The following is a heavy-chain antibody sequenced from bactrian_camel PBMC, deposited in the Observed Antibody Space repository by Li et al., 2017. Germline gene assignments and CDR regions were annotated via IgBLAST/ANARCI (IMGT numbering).Heavy chain of an antibody. J-gene: IGHJ4*01. V-gene: IGHV3S6*01. CDR3: AADPLVVRFRLLNVDEWDY. Sequence: HVQLVESGGGSVQPGGSLRLSCAASGATNSRYCMGWFRQSRGQERVPVAAKQSDGTYGAMPSKKDRFTISKRGPRLYLEMDSLKPEDTGMYYCAADPLVVRFRLLNVDEWDYWGQGTQVTVS. D-gene: IGHD3*01. CDR1: GATNSRYC. CDR2: KQSDGTYG.